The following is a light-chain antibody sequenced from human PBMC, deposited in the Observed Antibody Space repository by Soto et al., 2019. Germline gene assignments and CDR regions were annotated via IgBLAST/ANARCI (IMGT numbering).Light chain of an antibody. V-gene: IGKV1-5*01. J-gene: IGKJ1*01. CDR1: QIISTW. CDR2: DAS. Sequence: DIQMTQSPSTLSASVGDRVTITCRASQIISTWLAWYQQKPGKAPKLLIYDASSLESGVPSRFSAGGSGTEFTLTISSLQPDDFATYYCQQYNSYSTFGQGTKVEI. CDR3: QQYNSYST.